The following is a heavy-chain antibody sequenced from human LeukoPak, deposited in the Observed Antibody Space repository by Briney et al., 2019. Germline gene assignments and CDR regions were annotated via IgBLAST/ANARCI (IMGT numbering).Heavy chain of an antibody. CDR2: IWYDGSNK. J-gene: IGHJ4*02. CDR3: ARARYYYGSGSYYTYYFDY. V-gene: IGHV3-33*01. D-gene: IGHD3-10*01. Sequence: PGRSLRLSCAASGFTFSSYGMHWVRQAPGKGLEWVAAIWYDGSNKYYADSVKGRFTISRDNAKNSLYLQMNSLRAEDTAVYYCARARYYYGSGSYYTYYFDYWGQGTLVTVSS. CDR1: GFTFSSYG.